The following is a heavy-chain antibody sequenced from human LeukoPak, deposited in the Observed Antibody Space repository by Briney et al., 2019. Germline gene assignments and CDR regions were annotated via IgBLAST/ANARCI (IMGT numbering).Heavy chain of an antibody. Sequence: SETLSLTCTVSGGSISSGDYYWSWIRQPPGKGLEWIGYIYYSGSTYYNPSLKSRVTISVDTSKNQFSLKLSSVTAADTAVYYCARDLGYCSSTSCYRAFDIWGQGTMVTVSS. CDR3: ARDLGYCSSTSCYRAFDI. J-gene: IGHJ3*02. CDR1: GGSISSGDYY. V-gene: IGHV4-30-4*08. CDR2: IYYSGST. D-gene: IGHD2-2*02.